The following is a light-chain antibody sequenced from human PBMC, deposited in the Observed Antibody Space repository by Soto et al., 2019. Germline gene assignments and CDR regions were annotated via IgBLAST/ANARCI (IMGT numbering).Light chain of an antibody. CDR1: QSISSW. V-gene: IGKV1-5*01. CDR2: DAS. CDR3: QHYNSYSGYT. Sequence: DIQMTPSPSTLSASVGDRVTITCRASQSISSWLAWYQQKPGKAPKLLIYDASSLESGVPSRFSGSGSGTEFNLTISSLQPDDFATYYGQHYNSYSGYTFGQGTKLESK. J-gene: IGKJ2*01.